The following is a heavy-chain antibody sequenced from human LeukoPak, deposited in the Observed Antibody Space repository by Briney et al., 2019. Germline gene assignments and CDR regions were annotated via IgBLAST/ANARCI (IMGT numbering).Heavy chain of an antibody. CDR3: ARVAYYYDSAGLYLNYFYGMDV. V-gene: IGHV1-8*01. CDR1: GYTFTSYD. D-gene: IGHD3-22*01. Sequence: ASVKVSCKASGYTFTSYDINWVRQAAGQGLEGLGWMNPSSGNTGYAQKFQGRVTMTRDASISTAYMELSSLRSADTALYYCARVAYYYDSAGLYLNYFYGMDVWGQGTTVTVSS. CDR2: MNPSSGNT. J-gene: IGHJ6*02.